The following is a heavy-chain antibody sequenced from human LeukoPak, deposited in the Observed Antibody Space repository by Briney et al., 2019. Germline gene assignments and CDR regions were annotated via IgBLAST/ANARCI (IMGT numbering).Heavy chain of an antibody. CDR2: ISSRGSTI. Sequence: GGSLRLSCAASGFTFSSYEMNWVRQAPGKGLEWVSYISSRGSTIYYADSVKGRFTISRDNAKNSLYLQMNSLRAEDTAVYYCARGGIWGDYYYYMDVWGKGTTVTISS. CDR1: GFTFSSYE. J-gene: IGHJ6*03. V-gene: IGHV3-48*03. D-gene: IGHD3-16*01. CDR3: ARGGIWGDYYYYMDV.